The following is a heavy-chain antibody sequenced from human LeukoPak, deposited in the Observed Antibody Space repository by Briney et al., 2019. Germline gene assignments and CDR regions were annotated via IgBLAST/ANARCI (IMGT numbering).Heavy chain of an antibody. Sequence: RAGGSLRLSCAASGFTFSSYSMNWVRQAPGKGLEWVSSISSSSSYIYYADSVKGRFTISRDDSKNTLYLQMNSLRAEDTAVYYCAKVSSSGWYAGYYYMDVWGKGTTVTVSS. CDR1: GFTFSSYS. D-gene: IGHD6-19*01. J-gene: IGHJ6*03. CDR2: ISSSSSYI. V-gene: IGHV3-21*04. CDR3: AKVSSSGWYAGYYYMDV.